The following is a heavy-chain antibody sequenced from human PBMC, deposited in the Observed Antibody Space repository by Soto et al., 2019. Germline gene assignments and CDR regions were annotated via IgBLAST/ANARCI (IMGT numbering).Heavy chain of an antibody. CDR3: ARSVVVAATHEYFQH. CDR1: GYTFTSYY. V-gene: IGHV1-46*03. J-gene: IGHJ1*01. Sequence: ASVKVSCKASGYTFTSYYMHWVRQAPGQGLEWMGIINPSGGSTSYAQKFQGRVTMTRDTSTSTVYMELSSLRSEDTAVYYCARSVVVAATHEYFQHWGQGTLVTVSS. D-gene: IGHD2-15*01. CDR2: INPSGGST.